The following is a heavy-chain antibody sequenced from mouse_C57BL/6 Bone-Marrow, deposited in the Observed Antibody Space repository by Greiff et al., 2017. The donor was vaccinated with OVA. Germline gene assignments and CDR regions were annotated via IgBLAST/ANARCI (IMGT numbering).Heavy chain of an antibody. J-gene: IGHJ2*01. D-gene: IGHD1-1*01. CDR3: AKYGSSYEGYFDY. Sequence: EVQRVESGGGLVKPGGSLKLSCAASGFTFSDYGMHWVRQAPEKGLEWVAYISSGSSTIYYADTVKGRFTISRDNAKNTLFLQMTSLRSEDTAMYYCAKYGSSYEGYFDYWGQGTTLTVSS. CDR2: ISSGSSTI. CDR1: GFTFSDYG. V-gene: IGHV5-17*01.